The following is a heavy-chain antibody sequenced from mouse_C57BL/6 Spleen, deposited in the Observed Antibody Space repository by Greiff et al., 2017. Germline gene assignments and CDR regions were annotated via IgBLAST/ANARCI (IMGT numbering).Heavy chain of an antibody. Sequence: VQLQQPGAELVRPGTSVKLSCKASGYTFTSYWMHWVKQRPGQGLEWIGVIDPSDSYTKYNQKFKGKATLTVDTSSSTAYMQLSSLTSEDSAVYYCARDYCSSYYAMDYWGRGTSVTVSS. D-gene: IGHD1-1*01. CDR2: IDPSDSYT. CDR1: GYTFTSYW. CDR3: ARDYCSSYYAMDY. J-gene: IGHJ4*01. V-gene: IGHV1-59*01.